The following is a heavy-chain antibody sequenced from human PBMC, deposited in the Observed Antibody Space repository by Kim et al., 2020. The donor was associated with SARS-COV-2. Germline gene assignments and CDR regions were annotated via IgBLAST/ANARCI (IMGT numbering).Heavy chain of an antibody. D-gene: IGHD5-18*01. CDR2: IIPIFGTA. Sequence: SVKVSCKASGGTFSSYAISWVRQAPGQGLEWMGGIIPIFGTANYAQKFQGRVTITADESTSTAYKELSSLRSEDTAVYYCATPGGDTAMAGAFDIWGQGTMVTASS. CDR3: ATPGGDTAMAGAFDI. CDR1: GGTFSSYA. J-gene: IGHJ3*02. V-gene: IGHV1-69*13.